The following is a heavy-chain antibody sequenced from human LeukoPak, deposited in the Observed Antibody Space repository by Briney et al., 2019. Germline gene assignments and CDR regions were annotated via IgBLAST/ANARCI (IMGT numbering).Heavy chain of an antibody. CDR1: GGTFISYA. J-gene: IGHJ6*03. CDR2: IIPIFGTA. V-gene: IGHV1-69*05. D-gene: IGHD2-15*01. CDR3: ARGPDIVAYYYYYMDV. Sequence: SVKVSCKASGGTFISYAISWVRQAPGQGLEWMGGIIPIFGTAYYAQKFQGRVTITTDESTSTAYMELSSLRSEDTAVYYCARGPDIVAYYYYYMDVWGKGTTVTVSS.